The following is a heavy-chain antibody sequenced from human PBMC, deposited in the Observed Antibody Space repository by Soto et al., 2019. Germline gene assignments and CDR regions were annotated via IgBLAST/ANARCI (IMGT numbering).Heavy chain of an antibody. Sequence: RASVKVSCKVSGYTLTELSMHWVRQAPGKGLEWMGGFDPEDGETIYAQKFQGRVTMTEDTSTDTAYMELSSLRSEDTAVYYCATSYSSSSLGGGLDLSYWGQGTLVTVSS. J-gene: IGHJ4*02. CDR3: ATSYSSSSLGGGLDLSY. V-gene: IGHV1-24*01. D-gene: IGHD6-6*01. CDR1: GYTLTELS. CDR2: FDPEDGET.